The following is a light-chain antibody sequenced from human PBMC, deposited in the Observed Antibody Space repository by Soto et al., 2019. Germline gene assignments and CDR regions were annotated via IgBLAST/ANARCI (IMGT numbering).Light chain of an antibody. CDR1: QDINIW. CDR2: KAS. CDR3: QQYNSYSNT. J-gene: IGKJ5*01. Sequence: IQIAPVSFPLAASLGDRGTISFRASQDINIWLAWYQQKPGKAPKLLIYKASSLESGVPSRFSGSGSGTEFTLTISSLQPDDFATYYCQQYNSYSNTFGQGTRREIK. V-gene: IGKV1-5*03.